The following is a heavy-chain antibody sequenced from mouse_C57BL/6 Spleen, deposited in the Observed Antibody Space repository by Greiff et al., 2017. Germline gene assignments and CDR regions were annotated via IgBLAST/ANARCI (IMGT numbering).Heavy chain of an antibody. D-gene: IGHD2-1*01. CDR3: ARERNGNYVY. V-gene: IGHV1-26*01. J-gene: IGHJ2*01. CDR2: INPNNGGT. Sequence: VQLQQSGPELVKPGASVKISCKASGYTFTDYYMNWVKQSHGKSLEWIGDINPNNGGTSYNQKFKGKATLTVDKSSSTAYMGLRSLTSEDSAVYYCARERNGNYVYWGQGTTLTVSS. CDR1: GYTFTDYY.